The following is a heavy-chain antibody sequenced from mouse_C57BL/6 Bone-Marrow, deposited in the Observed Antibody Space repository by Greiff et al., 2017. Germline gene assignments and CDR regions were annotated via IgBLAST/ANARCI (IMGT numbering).Heavy chain of an antibody. CDR3: ARSFITTVARYFDV. CDR1: GFTFSSYG. J-gene: IGHJ1*03. D-gene: IGHD1-1*01. CDR2: ISSGGSYT. V-gene: IGHV5-6*03. Sequence: VMLVESGGGLVQPGESLKLSCAASGFTFSSYGMSWVRQTPDKRLEWVATISSGGSYTYYPDSVKGRFTISRDNAKNTLYLQMSSLKSEDTAMYYCARSFITTVARYFDVWGTGTTVTVSS.